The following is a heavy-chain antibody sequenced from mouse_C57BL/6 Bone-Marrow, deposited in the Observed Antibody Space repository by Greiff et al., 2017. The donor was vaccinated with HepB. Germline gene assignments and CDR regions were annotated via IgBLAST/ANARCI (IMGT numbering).Heavy chain of an antibody. CDR2: ISSGGSYT. D-gene: IGHD1-1*01. CDR3: ARTSGYYYGSSFDY. Sequence: EVHLVESGGDLVKPGGSLKLSCAASGFTFSSYGMSWVRQTPDKRLEWVATISSGGSYTYYPDSVKGRFTISRDNAKNTLYLQMSSLKSEYTAMYYCARTSGYYYGSSFDYWGQGTTLTVSS. J-gene: IGHJ2*01. V-gene: IGHV5-6*01. CDR1: GFTFSSYG.